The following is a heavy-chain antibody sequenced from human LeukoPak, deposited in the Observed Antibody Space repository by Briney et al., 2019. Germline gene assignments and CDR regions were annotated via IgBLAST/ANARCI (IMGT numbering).Heavy chain of an antibody. CDR1: GYTFTNYS. Sequence: ASVNVSFKASGYTFTNYSISWVRQAPGQGLEWMGWISAYNGNTIYAQKVKGRVTMTTDTSTSTAYMELRSLKSDDTAVYYCARASYCSGGSCYSDYWGQGTLVTVSS. J-gene: IGHJ4*02. V-gene: IGHV1-18*01. D-gene: IGHD2-15*01. CDR2: ISAYNGNT. CDR3: ARASYCSGGSCYSDY.